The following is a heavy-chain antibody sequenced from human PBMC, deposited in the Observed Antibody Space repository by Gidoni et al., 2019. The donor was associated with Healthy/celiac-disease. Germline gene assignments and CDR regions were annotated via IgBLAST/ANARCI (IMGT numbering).Heavy chain of an antibody. CDR2: INSDGSST. J-gene: IGHJ4*02. V-gene: IGHV3-74*01. CDR1: GFPFSSYW. Sequence: EVQLVESGGGLVQPGGSLRLSCAASGFPFSSYWLHWVRQAPGKGLVWVSRINSDGSSTSYADSVKGRFTISRDNAKNTLYLQMNSLRAEDTAVYNCARVGGESGWYPRVIDYWGQGTLVTVSS. D-gene: IGHD6-19*01. CDR3: ARVGGESGWYPRVIDY.